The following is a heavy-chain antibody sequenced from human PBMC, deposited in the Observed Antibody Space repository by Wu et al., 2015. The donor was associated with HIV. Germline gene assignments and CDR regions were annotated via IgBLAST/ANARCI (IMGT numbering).Heavy chain of an antibody. Sequence: QVQLVQSGAEVKKPGASVKVSCKASASTFTNYDISWVRQAPGQGLEWMGRISPYTGNTNYAQNLQGRVSMTTDTSTSTAYMEVRSLRSDDTAVYYCARGHMGCSGGSCYRVWFDPGAREPWSPSPQ. CDR3: ARGHMGCSGGSCYRVWFDP. D-gene: IGHD2-15*01. V-gene: IGHV1-18*01. CDR1: ASTFTNYD. CDR2: ISPYTGNT. J-gene: IGHJ5*02.